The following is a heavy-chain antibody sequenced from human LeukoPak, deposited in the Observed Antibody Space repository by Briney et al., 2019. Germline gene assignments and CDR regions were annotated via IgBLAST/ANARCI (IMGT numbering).Heavy chain of an antibody. J-gene: IGHJ6*02. CDR2: IWNAGTNT. CDR1: GFSFSTYG. CDR3: ARDREGIAAAPYGMDV. Sequence: GGSLRLSCAASGFSFSTYGMHWVRQAPGKGLEWVALIWNAGTNTYYADSVKGRFTISRDNSKNTLYLQMNSLRAEDTAVYYCARDREGIAAAPYGMDVWGQGTTVTVSS. V-gene: IGHV3-30*02. D-gene: IGHD6-13*01.